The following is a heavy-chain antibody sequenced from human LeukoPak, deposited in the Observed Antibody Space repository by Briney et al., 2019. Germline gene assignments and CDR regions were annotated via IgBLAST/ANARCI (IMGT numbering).Heavy chain of an antibody. J-gene: IGHJ4*02. V-gene: IGHV3-64*04. CDR1: GFTFSRYA. D-gene: IGHD3-3*01. CDR2: ISSNGGST. CDR3: ARGFRSVQVWSLFDY. Sequence: PGGSLRLSCSASGFTFSRYAMHWVRQAPGKGLEYVSAISSNGGSTYYGDSVKGRFTISRDNSKNTLYLQMNSLRAEDTAVHYCARGFRSVQVWSLFDYWGQGTLVTVSS.